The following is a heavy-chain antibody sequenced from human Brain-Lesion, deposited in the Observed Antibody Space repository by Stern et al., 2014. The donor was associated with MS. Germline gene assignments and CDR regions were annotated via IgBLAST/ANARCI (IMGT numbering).Heavy chain of an antibody. Sequence: VQLVQSGAEVKKPGASVKVSCKASGYIFTGYYIHWVRQAPGQGLEWMAWINPNTGGTKYAQTVQGRVTMSRDRSMRTAYVELRSLTSDDTAVYYCARDQRGITIFGVVTDYYYLGMDVWGQGTTVTVSS. D-gene: IGHD3-3*01. J-gene: IGHJ6*02. CDR2: INPNTGGT. CDR1: GYIFTGYY. CDR3: ARDQRGITIFGVVTDYYYLGMDV. V-gene: IGHV1-2*02.